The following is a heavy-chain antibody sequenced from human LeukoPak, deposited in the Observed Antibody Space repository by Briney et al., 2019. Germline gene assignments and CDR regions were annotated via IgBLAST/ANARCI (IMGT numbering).Heavy chain of an antibody. V-gene: IGHV4-34*01. CDR3: ASGHNSSAWYGPVDY. Sequence: SETLSLTCAVYGGSFSGYYWSWIRQPPGNGLEWIGEINHSGSTNYNPSLKSRVTISVDTSKNQFSLKLSSVTAADTAVYYRASGHNSSAWYGPVDYWGQGTLVTVSS. CDR1: GGSFSGYY. D-gene: IGHD6-19*01. J-gene: IGHJ4*02. CDR2: INHSGST.